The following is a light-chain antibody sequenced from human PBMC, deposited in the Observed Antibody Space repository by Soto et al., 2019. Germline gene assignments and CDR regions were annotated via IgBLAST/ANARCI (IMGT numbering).Light chain of an antibody. CDR2: AAS. CDR1: QGISTY. Sequence: DIQMTQSPSSLSASVGDRATITCRASQGISTYLVWYQQKPGPVPKLLIFAASTVQTGVPSRFSGSGSGTDFTLTISRLPPEDVATYYWQHYNGAPRTFGQGTKVEIK. V-gene: IGKV1-27*01. J-gene: IGKJ1*01. CDR3: QHYNGAPRT.